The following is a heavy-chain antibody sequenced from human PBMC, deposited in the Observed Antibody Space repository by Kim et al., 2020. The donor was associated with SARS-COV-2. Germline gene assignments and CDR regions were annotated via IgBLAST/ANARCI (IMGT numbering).Heavy chain of an antibody. V-gene: IGHV3-23*03. J-gene: IGHJ4*01. CDR1: GFTFSSFA. D-gene: IGHD5-12*01. CDR2: VYGVGDT. CDR3: ARKPPTNSAYDWVY. Sequence: GGSLRLSCAASGFTFSSFAMSWVRQAPGKGLEWVSGVYGVGDTNYADSAMRRLTISREDYKNKLYLLLNILRAEDTAVYYCARKPPTNSAYDWVYWG.